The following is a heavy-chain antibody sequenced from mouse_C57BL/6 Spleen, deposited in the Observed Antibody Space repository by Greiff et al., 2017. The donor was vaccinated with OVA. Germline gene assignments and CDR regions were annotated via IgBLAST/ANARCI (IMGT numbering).Heavy chain of an antibody. Sequence: QVQLQQPGAELVKPGASVKLSCKASGYTFTSYWMHWVKQRPGQGLEWIGMIHPNSGSTNYNEKFKSKATLTVDKSSSTAYMQLSSLTSEDSAVYYCARGDYGSSYVGYWGQGTTLTVSS. J-gene: IGHJ2*01. CDR1: GYTFTSYW. V-gene: IGHV1-64*01. CDR3: ARGDYGSSYVGY. CDR2: IHPNSGST. D-gene: IGHD1-1*01.